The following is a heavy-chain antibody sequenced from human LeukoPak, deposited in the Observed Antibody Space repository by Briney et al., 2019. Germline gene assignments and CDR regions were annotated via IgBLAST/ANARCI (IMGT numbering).Heavy chain of an antibody. D-gene: IGHD4-17*01. CDR3: ARQGAYGPPYYYYMDV. J-gene: IGHJ6*03. V-gene: IGHV4-59*01. CDR2: IYYSGST. CDR1: GVSINGYY. Sequence: SETLSLTCTVSGVSINGYYWSWIRQPPGKGLEWIGYIYYSGSTTYSPSLKSRVTISLDTSKNQFSLKLSSVTAADTAVYYCARQGAYGPPYYYYMDVWGKGTTVTVSS.